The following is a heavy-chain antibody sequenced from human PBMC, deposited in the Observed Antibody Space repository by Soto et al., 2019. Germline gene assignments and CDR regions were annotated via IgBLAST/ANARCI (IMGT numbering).Heavy chain of an antibody. D-gene: IGHD3-3*01. CDR1: GYSFSRYW. CDR3: ARQASTIFGVVKDYYYYYGMDV. CDR2: IYPGDSDT. J-gene: IGHJ6*02. Sequence: GEALKISCKGSGYSFSRYWIGSVRQMPGKGLEWMGIIYPGDSDTRYSPSFQGQVTISADKSISTAYLQWSSLKASDTAMYYCARQASTIFGVVKDYYYYYGMDVWGQGTTVTDSS. V-gene: IGHV5-51*01.